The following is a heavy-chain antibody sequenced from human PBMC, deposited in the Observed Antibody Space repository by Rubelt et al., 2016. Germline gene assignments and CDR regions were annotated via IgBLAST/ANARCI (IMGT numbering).Heavy chain of an antibody. CDR3: ARRPLLYYFDY. V-gene: IGHV4-39*07. D-gene: IGHD2-8*02. Sequence: QVQLQESGPGLVKPSQTLSLTCTVSGGSISSSSYYWGWIRQPPGKGLEWIGSIYYSGSPSYRPSLKSRVTISVDTSKNQFSLRLGSVTAADTAVYYCARRPLLYYFDYWGQGSLVIVSS. CDR1: GGSISSSSYY. CDR2: IYYSGSP. J-gene: IGHJ4*02.